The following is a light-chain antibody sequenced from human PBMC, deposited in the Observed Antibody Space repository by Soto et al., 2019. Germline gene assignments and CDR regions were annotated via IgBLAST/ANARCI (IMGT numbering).Light chain of an antibody. J-gene: IGKJ2*01. CDR3: QKFDTSPYT. CDR1: QSVSRY. CDR2: GAS. Sequence: VLTQSPGTLSLSPGERATLSCRASQSVSRYLVWYQQKPGQAPRLLIYGASSRASGIPDRFSGSGSGTEFTLTINRLGTEDSEMYYDQKFDTSPYTFGQGTKLEIK. V-gene: IGKV3-20*01.